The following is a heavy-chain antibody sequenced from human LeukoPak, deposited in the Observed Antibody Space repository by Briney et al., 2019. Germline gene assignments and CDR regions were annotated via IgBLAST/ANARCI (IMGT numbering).Heavy chain of an antibody. Sequence: GGSLRLSCAASGFTVSSNYMSWVRQAPGKGLEWVSVIYSGGSTYYAASVKGRFTISRDNSKNTLYFQMNNLRAEDTAVCYCARGGNGASRDAFDIWGQGTMVTVSS. CDR3: ARGGNGASRDAFDI. D-gene: IGHD6-6*01. CDR2: IYSGGST. CDR1: GFTVSSNY. J-gene: IGHJ3*02. V-gene: IGHV3-53*01.